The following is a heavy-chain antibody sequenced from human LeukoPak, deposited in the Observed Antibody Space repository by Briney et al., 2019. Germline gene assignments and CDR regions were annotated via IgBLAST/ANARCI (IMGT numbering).Heavy chain of an antibody. CDR2: TKPDGSAE. CDR1: GFSFRNYW. Sequence: PGGSLRLSCAASGFSFRNYWMGWVRQAPGKGLEWVANTKPDGSAEYYADSVRGRFTASRDNANNLLYLQMNRLRAEDTAVYYCAKERAGYTNPYYFDYWGQGTLVTVSS. D-gene: IGHD3-16*02. J-gene: IGHJ4*02. V-gene: IGHV3-7*03. CDR3: AKERAGYTNPYYFDY.